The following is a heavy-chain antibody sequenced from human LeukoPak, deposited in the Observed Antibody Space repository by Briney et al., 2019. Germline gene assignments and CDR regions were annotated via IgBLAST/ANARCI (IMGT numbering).Heavy chain of an antibody. D-gene: IGHD2-2*01. J-gene: IGHJ3*02. CDR3: ARRYCSSTSCYGAFDI. CDR1: GFTFSSYT. V-gene: IGHV3-23*01. Sequence: GGSLRLSCAASGFTFSSYTMSWVRQAPGKGLEWVSTISGSGGNTYYADSVKGRSTISRDNSKNTLYLQMNSLRAEDTAVYYCARRYCSSTSCYGAFDIWGQGTMVTVSS. CDR2: ISGSGGNT.